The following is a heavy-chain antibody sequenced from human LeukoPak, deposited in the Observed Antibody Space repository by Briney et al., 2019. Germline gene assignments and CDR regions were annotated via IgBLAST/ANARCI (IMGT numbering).Heavy chain of an antibody. D-gene: IGHD2/OR15-2a*01. J-gene: IGHJ6*03. V-gene: IGHV3-72*01. CDR2: TRNKANSYAT. CDR3: ASLGPQVPNSYYYVDV. CDR1: GFTFSDHNIFTVSDHY. Sequence: PGGSLRLSCAASGFTFSDHNIFTVSDHYIDWVRQAPGKGLEWVGRTRNKANSYATEYAASVKGRFTISRDDSKNSLYLQMNSLKTEDTAVYYCASLGPQVPNSYYYVDVWGKGTTVTVSS.